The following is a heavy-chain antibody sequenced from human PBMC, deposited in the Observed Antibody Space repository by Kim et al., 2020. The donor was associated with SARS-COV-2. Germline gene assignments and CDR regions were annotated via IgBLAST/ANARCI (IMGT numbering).Heavy chain of an antibody. J-gene: IGHJ5*02. CDR2: IYHSGST. Sequence: SETLSLTCAVSGGSISSSNWWSWVRQPPGKGLEWIGEIYHSGSTNYKPYLKSRVTISVDKSKNQFSLKLSSVTAADTAVYYCARLGSFWQHLFDPWGQGTLVTVSS. D-gene: IGHD3-3*01. V-gene: IGHV4-4*02. CDR3: ARLGSFWQHLFDP. CDR1: GGSISSSNW.